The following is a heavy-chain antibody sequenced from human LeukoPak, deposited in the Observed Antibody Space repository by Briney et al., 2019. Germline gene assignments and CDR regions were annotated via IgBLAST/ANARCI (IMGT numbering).Heavy chain of an antibody. D-gene: IGHD5-18*01. J-gene: IGHJ6*03. CDR2: IYYSGST. Sequence: SETLSLTCTVSGGSISGYYWSWIRQPPGKGLEWIGYIYYSGSTNYNPSLKSRVTISVDTSKNQFSLKLSSVTAADTAVYYCARGGYSYGSPYYYYMDVWGKGTTVSISS. V-gene: IGHV4-59*01. CDR1: GGSISGYY. CDR3: ARGGYSYGSPYYYYMDV.